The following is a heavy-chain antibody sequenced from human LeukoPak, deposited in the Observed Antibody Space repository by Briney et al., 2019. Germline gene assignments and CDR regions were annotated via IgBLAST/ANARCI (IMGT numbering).Heavy chain of an antibody. V-gene: IGHV4-39*01. CDR1: GGSISSSSYY. CDR2: IYYSGST. CDR3: ARREYYYDSSGYFDY. Sequence: SETLSLTCTVSGGSISSSSYYWGWIRQPPGKGLEWIGSIYYSGSTYYNPSLKSRVTISVDTSKNQFSLKLGSVTAADTAVYYCARREYYYDSSGYFDYWGQGTLVTVSS. D-gene: IGHD3-22*01. J-gene: IGHJ4*02.